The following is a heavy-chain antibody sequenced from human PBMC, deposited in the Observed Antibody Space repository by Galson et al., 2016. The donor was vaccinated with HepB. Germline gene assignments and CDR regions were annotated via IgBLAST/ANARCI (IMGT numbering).Heavy chain of an antibody. Sequence: SLRLSCAASGVTFSGSAMHWVRQASGKGLEWVGRIRSKANNYATAYVASVKGRFTISRDDSKNTAYLQMNNLKTEDTAVYYCTRLEDYGYWGQGALVTVS. V-gene: IGHV3-73*01. CDR3: TRLEDYGY. CDR2: IRSKANNYAT. D-gene: IGHD4-17*01. J-gene: IGHJ4*02. CDR1: GVTFSGSA.